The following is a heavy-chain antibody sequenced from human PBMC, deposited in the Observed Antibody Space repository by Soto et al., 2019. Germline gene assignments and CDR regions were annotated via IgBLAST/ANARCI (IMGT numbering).Heavy chain of an antibody. D-gene: IGHD3-3*01. CDR3: ARELYGGYDFWSGYYSDRGFWFDP. CDR1: GFTFSDYY. CDR2: ISSSGSTI. Sequence: QVQLAECGGGLVKPGRSLRLSCAASGFTFSDYYMSWIRQAPGKGLEWVSYISSSGSTIYYADSVKGRFTISRDNAKNSLYLQMNSLRAEDTAVYYCARELYGGYDFWSGYYSDRGFWFDPWGQGTLVTVSS. J-gene: IGHJ5*02. V-gene: IGHV3-11*01.